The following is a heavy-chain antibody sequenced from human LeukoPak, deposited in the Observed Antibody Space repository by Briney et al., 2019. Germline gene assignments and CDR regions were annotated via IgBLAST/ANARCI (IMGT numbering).Heavy chain of an antibody. CDR1: GLTFRNYA. D-gene: IGHD3-22*01. Sequence: GGSLRLSCAASGLTFRNYAMSWVRQAPGKGLEWVSVICANDGNTYYADSVKGRFTISRDNSKNTLYLQMNSLRAEDTAVYYCAKRRGDSGYSFYFDYWGQGTLVTVSS. V-gene: IGHV3-23*01. CDR3: AKRRGDSGYSFYFDY. J-gene: IGHJ4*02. CDR2: ICANDGNT.